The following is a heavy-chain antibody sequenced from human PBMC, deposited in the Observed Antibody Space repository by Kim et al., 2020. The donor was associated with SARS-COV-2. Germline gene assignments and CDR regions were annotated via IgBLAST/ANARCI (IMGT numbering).Heavy chain of an antibody. V-gene: IGHV3-74*03. CDR3: ARVHGDYAWFDP. D-gene: IGHD4-17*01. Sequence: GGSLRLSCAASGFTFSSYWMHWVRQAPGKGPVWVARINNDGSDTKYADCVKGRFTISRDNAKNTLYLQMNSLRVEDTAIYYCARVHGDYAWFDPWGQRTLVTVSS. CDR1: GFTFSSYW. J-gene: IGHJ5*02. CDR2: INNDGSDT.